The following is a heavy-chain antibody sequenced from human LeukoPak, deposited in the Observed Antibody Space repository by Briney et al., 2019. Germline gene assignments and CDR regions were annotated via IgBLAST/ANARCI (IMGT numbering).Heavy chain of an antibody. Sequence: ASVKVSCKASGYTFTGYYMHWVRRAPGQGLEWMGWINPNSGGTNYAQKFQGRVTMTRDTSISTAYMELSRLRSDDTAVYYCARETSKNYPVAAPFFDYWGQGTLVTVSS. CDR3: ARETSKNYPVAAPFFDY. D-gene: IGHD6-19*01. V-gene: IGHV1-2*02. CDR1: GYTFTGYY. CDR2: INPNSGGT. J-gene: IGHJ4*02.